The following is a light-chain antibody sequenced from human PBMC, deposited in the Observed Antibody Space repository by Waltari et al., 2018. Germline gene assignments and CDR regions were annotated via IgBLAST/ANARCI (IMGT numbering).Light chain of an antibody. CDR2: GAS. V-gene: IGKV3-15*01. Sequence: EIVMTQSPATLPVSPGERATLSCRASQSISSNLAWYQQKPGQAPRPLTYGASTRATGIPARFSGSGSGTEFTLTISSLQSEDFAVYYCQQYKDWPRTFGQGTKVEIK. CDR3: QQYKDWPRT. J-gene: IGKJ1*01. CDR1: QSISSN.